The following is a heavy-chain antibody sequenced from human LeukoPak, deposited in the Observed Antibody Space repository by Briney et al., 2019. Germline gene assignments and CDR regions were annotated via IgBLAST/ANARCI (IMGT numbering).Heavy chain of an antibody. CDR2: IRYDGSNI. V-gene: IGHV3-33*01. J-gene: IGHJ4*02. D-gene: IGHD6-19*01. Sequence: GGSLRLSCVASGFTFSSYGMHWVRQAPGKGLEWVAVIRYDGSNIYYADSVKGRFTISRDNSKNTLYLQINSLRAEDTAVYYCARESLAVAGTWFFNYWGQGTQVTVSS. CDR3: ARESLAVAGTWFFNY. CDR1: GFTFSSYG.